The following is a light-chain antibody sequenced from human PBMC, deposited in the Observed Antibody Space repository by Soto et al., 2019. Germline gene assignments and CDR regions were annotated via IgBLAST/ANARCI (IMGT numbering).Light chain of an antibody. CDR2: GAS. CDR1: QSVSSNY. V-gene: IGKV3-20*01. J-gene: IGKJ4*01. Sequence: EIVLTQSPGTLSLSPGERATLSCRASQSVSSNYLAWYQQKPGQAPRLLIYGASSRATGIPDRFSGSGSGTDFTLTISTLEPEDFAVYYCQHYCSSPLPFGGGTKVAIK. CDR3: QHYCSSPLP.